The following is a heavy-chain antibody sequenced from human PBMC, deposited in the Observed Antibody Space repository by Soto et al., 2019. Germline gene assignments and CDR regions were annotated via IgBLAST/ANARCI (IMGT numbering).Heavy chain of an antibody. CDR2: ISGSGGST. Sequence: GGSLRLSCTGSGFTFSSYAMNWVRQAPGKGLEWVSVISGSGGSTYYADSVKGRFTISRANSKNTLYLQMNSLRAEDTAVYYCASRTSGWYFDYWGQGTLVTVSS. D-gene: IGHD6-19*01. CDR3: ASRTSGWYFDY. V-gene: IGHV3-23*01. CDR1: GFTFSSYA. J-gene: IGHJ4*02.